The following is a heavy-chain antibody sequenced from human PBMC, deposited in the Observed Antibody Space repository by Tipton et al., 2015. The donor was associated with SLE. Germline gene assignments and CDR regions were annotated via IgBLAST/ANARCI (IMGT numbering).Heavy chain of an antibody. Sequence: SLRLSCAASGFSFSSFAMSWVRQAPGKGLERVSTISGSGTTTYSADSVKGRFTISRDNTKKTLYLQMNSLRAEDTPVYYCASRFRVVVATDYWGQGPLVTVSS. J-gene: IGHJ4*02. V-gene: IGHV3-23*01. CDR1: GFSFSSFA. CDR2: ISGSGTTT. CDR3: ASRFRVVVATDY. D-gene: IGHD1-26*01.